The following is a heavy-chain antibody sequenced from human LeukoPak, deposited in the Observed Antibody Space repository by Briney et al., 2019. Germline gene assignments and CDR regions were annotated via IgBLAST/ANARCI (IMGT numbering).Heavy chain of an antibody. CDR2: IKQDGSEH. CDR3: SRSLDY. J-gene: IGHJ4*02. V-gene: IGHV3-7*01. CDR1: GFPFSDYW. Sequence: GGSLRLSCAASGFPFSDYWMDWVRQAPGKGMEWVANIKQDGSEHYYADSVKGRFTISRDNAKNSLYLEMNSLRAEDTAVYYCSRSLDYWGQGALVTVSS.